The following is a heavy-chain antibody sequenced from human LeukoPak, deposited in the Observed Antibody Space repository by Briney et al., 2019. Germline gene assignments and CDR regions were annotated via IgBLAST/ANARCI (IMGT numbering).Heavy chain of an antibody. CDR1: GFTFSSNG. D-gene: IGHD3-16*01. CDR2: ISDSAGGA. J-gene: IGHJ4*02. V-gene: IGHV3-23*01. Sequence: PGGSLRLSCAASGFTFSSNGMTWVRQAPGKGLEWVSTISDSAGGAHYADSVKGRFTISRDSSRSTLYLQMNSLRAEDTAVYYCAKDRDMITFGGAGVFDYWGQGTLVTVSS. CDR3: AKDRDMITFGGAGVFDY.